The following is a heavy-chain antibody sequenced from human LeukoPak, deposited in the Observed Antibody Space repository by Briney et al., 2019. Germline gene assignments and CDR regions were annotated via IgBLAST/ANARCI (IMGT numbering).Heavy chain of an antibody. J-gene: IGHJ4*02. V-gene: IGHV3-9*01. Sequence: PGGSLRLSCAAPGFTFDDYAMHWVRQAPGKGLEWVSGISWNSGSIGYADSVKGRFTISRDNAKNSLYLQMNSLRAEDTAVYYCARDIPLGYSYGSLIFDYWGQGTLVTVSS. CDR2: ISWNSGSI. D-gene: IGHD5-18*01. CDR3: ARDIPLGYSYGSLIFDY. CDR1: GFTFDDYA.